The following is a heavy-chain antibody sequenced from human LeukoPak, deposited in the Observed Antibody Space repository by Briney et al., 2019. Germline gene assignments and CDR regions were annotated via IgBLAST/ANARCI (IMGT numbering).Heavy chain of an antibody. CDR3: ARRKEYSSVSVSFDY. Sequence: SETLSLTCTASGGSISSSSYYWGWIRQPPGKGLEWIGSIYYSGSTYYNPSLKSRVTISVDTSKNQFSLKLSSVTAADTAVYYCARRKEYSSVSVSFDYWGQGTLVTVPS. CDR2: IYYSGST. CDR1: GGSISSSSYY. D-gene: IGHD6-19*01. J-gene: IGHJ4*02. V-gene: IGHV4-39*01.